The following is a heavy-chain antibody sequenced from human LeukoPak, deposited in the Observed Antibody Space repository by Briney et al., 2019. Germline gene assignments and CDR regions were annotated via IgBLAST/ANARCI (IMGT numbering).Heavy chain of an antibody. Sequence: SEXLSLTCTVSGGSISSSSYYWGWVRQPPGTGLEWVGSIYYSGSTYYNPSHKSRVTISVDTSKNQFSLKLSSVTAADTAVYYCARSKDYWGQGTLVTVSS. CDR3: ARSKDY. CDR2: IYYSGST. V-gene: IGHV4-39*01. CDR1: GGSISSSSYY. J-gene: IGHJ4*02.